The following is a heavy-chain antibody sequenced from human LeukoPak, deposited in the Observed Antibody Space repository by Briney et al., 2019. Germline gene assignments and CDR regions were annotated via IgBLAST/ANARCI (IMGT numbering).Heavy chain of an antibody. D-gene: IGHD2-15*01. CDR2: ISYDGSNK. CDR1: GFTFSSYA. CDR3: ARDGGYCSGGSCYPGYFDL. Sequence: GGSLRLSCAASGFTFSSYAMHWVRQAPGKGLEWVAVISYDGSNKYYADSVKGRFTISRDNSKNTLYLQMNSLRAEDTAAYYCARDGGYCSGGSCYPGYFDLWGRGTLVTVSS. V-gene: IGHV3-30*04. J-gene: IGHJ2*01.